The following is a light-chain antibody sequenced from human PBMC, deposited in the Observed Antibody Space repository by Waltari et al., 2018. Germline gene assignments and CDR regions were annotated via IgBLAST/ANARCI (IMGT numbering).Light chain of an antibody. J-gene: IGKJ2*01. CDR3: QQYDSTPYT. CDR1: QSVLYSSNNKNY. CDR2: WAS. V-gene: IGKV4-1*01. Sequence: DIVMTQSPDSLALSLGERATINCKSSQSVLYSSNNKNYLAWYQQKPGQPPRLLIYWASTRESGVPDRFSGSGSGTDFTLTISSLQADDVAVYYCQQYDSTPYTFGQGTKLEIK.